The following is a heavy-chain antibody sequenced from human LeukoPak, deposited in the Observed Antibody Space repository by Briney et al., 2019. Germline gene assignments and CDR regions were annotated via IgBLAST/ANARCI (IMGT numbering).Heavy chain of an antibody. CDR1: GGSISSSSYY. CDR2: IYYSGDT. D-gene: IGHD4-17*01. J-gene: IGHJ4*02. CDR3: ARLDYGDFGTFDY. V-gene: IGHV4-39*01. Sequence: SETLSLTCTVSGGSISSSSYYWGWIRQSPGKGLEWIGNIYYSGDTYYNPSLKSRVTISEDTSKCQFSLKLRSVTAADTAVYYCARLDYGDFGTFDYWGQGTLVTVSS.